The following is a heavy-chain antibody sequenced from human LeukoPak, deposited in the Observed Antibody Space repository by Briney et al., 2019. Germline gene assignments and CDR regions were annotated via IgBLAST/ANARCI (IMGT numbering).Heavy chain of an antibody. D-gene: IGHD6-13*01. J-gene: IGHJ4*02. V-gene: IGHV1-46*01. CDR3: ARDWVGVAAAGTH. CDR2: INPSGGST. CDR1: GYTFTSYY. Sequence: ASVKVSCKASGYTFTSYYMHWVRQAPGQGLEWMGIINPSGGSTSYAQKFQGRVTMTTDTSTSTAYMELRSLRSDDTAVYYCARDWVGVAAAGTHWGQGTLVTVSS.